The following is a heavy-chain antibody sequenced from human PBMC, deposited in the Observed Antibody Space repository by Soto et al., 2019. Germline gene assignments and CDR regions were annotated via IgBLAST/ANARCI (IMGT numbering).Heavy chain of an antibody. CDR3: ARASDYCDSTSCHRVYYYGMDV. V-gene: IGHV3-21*02. J-gene: IGHJ6*02. CDR1: GFTFSSYS. D-gene: IGHD2-2*01. Sequence: EVQLVESGGGLVKPGGSLRLSCEASGFTFSSYSMNCVRQAPGKGLEWVSSISSTTSYIYYADSVKGRFTISRDNAKNSLYLQMNSLRAEDTAVYYCARASDYCDSTSCHRVYYYGMDVWGQGTTVTVSS. CDR2: ISSTTSYI.